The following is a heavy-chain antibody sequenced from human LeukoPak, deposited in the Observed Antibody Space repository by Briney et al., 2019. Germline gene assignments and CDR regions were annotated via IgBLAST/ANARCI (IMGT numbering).Heavy chain of an antibody. Sequence: GGSLRLSCAASGFTFSDYYMSWIRQAPGKGLEWVSYISSSGSTIYYADSVKGRFTISRENAKNSLYLQMNSLRAEDTAVYYCARERYYDYVWGSYRFFDYWGQGTLVTVSS. J-gene: IGHJ4*02. CDR3: ARERYYDYVWGSYRFFDY. CDR2: ISSSGSTI. V-gene: IGHV3-11*01. D-gene: IGHD3-16*02. CDR1: GFTFSDYY.